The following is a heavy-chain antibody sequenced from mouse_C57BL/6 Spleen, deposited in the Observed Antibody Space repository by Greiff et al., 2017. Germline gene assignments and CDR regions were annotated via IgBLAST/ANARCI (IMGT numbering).Heavy chain of an antibody. CDR3: VRDCGSSGGFAY. V-gene: IGHV10-3*01. J-gene: IGHJ3*01. CDR2: IRSKSSNYAT. CDR1: GFTFNTYA. Sequence: DVMLVESGGGLVQPKGSLKLSCAASGFTFNTYAMHWVRQAPGKGLEWVARIRSKSSNYATYYADSVKDRFTISRDESQSMLYLQMNNLKTEVTAMYYCVRDCGSSGGFAYWGQGTLVTVSA. D-gene: IGHD1-1*01.